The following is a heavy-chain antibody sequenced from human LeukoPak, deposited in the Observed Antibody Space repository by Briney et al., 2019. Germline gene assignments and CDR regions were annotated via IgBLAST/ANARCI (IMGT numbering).Heavy chain of an antibody. Sequence: GGSLRLSCGASGFTFSNYAMSWVRQAPGKGLEWVSGISDSGSTAFYADSVKGRFTISRDNSKNTLYLQMNSLRAEDTAVYYCARISRDGYNYEFTLDYWGQGTLVTVSS. CDR3: ARISRDGYNYEFTLDY. D-gene: IGHD5-24*01. CDR2: ISDSGSTA. CDR1: GFTFSNYA. V-gene: IGHV3-23*01. J-gene: IGHJ4*02.